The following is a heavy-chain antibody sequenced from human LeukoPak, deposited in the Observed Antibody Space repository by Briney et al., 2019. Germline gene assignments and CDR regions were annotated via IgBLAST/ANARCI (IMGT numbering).Heavy chain of an antibody. CDR3: AKVMTTVIYYFDY. CDR2: IYPADSDT. J-gene: IGHJ4*02. V-gene: IGHV5-51*01. Sequence: GESLKISCKGSGYRFTNYYIGWVRQMPGKGLEWMGIIYPADSDTRYRPSFRGQVTISVDKSISTAYLQWSSLQASDTAIYYCAKVMTTVIYYFDYWGQGTLVTVSS. CDR1: GYRFTNYY. D-gene: IGHD4-11*01.